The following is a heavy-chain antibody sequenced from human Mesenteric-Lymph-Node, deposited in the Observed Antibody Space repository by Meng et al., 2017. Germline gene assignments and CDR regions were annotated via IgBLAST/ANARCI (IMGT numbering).Heavy chain of an antibody. Sequence: VQLVHAGADVKKPGSTVEVSCKSSRDTFSSYAISWGRQAPGQGLEWMGGVIPIFGTANYAQKFQGRFTITADKSTSTAYMELSSLRSEDTAVYYCARGQPTHWYVDLWGRGTLVTVSS. CDR2: VIPIFGTA. D-gene: IGHD2-15*01. CDR1: RDTFSSYA. V-gene: IGHV1-69*06. CDR3: ARGQPTHWYVDL. J-gene: IGHJ2*01.